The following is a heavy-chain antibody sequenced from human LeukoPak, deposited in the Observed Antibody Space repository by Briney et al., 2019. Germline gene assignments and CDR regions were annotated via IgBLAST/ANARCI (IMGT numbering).Heavy chain of an antibody. J-gene: IGHJ5*02. Sequence: VASVKVSCKTSGGPFINSAISWVRQAPGQGLEWMGMIIPIFDTANYAQKFQGRVTLTTDESTSTAYMELSSLKSEDTALYYCARGGSNWFDPWGQGTLVTVSS. CDR3: ARGGSNWFDP. CDR2: IIPIFDTA. CDR1: GGPFINSA. D-gene: IGHD3-10*01. V-gene: IGHV1-69*05.